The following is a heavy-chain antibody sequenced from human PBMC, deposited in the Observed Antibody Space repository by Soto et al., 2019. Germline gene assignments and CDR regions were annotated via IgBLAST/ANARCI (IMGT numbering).Heavy chain of an antibody. V-gene: IGHV1-69*13. J-gene: IGHJ4*01. CDR3: ASRSSSIRGLDY. CDR1: GGTFSSYA. CDR2: FIPIFGTA. D-gene: IGHD6-6*01. Sequence: SVKVSCKASGGTFSSYAISWVRQAPGQGLEWMGGFIPIFGTANYAQKFQGRVTITADESTSTAYMELSSLRSEDTAVYYCASRSSSIRGLDYWGQEPWSPSPQ.